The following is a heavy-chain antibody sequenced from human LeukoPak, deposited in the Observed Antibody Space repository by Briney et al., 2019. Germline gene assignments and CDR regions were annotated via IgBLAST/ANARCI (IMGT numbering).Heavy chain of an antibody. CDR2: ITGSGGST. Sequence: GGSLRLSCAASGFTFSSYAMSWVRQAPGKGLDWVSVITGSGGSTYYADSVKGRFSISRDNSKNTVTLQMNSLRAEDTAVYYCAKGSAVAGPGKYYLDYWGQGTLVTVSS. D-gene: IGHD6-19*01. J-gene: IGHJ4*02. CDR3: AKGSAVAGPGKYYLDY. CDR1: GFTFSSYA. V-gene: IGHV3-23*01.